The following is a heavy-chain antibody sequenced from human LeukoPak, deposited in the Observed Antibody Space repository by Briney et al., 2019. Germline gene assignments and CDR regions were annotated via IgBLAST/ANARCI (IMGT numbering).Heavy chain of an antibody. CDR1: GFTFSTYG. CDR2: IRYDGNNK. J-gene: IGHJ4*02. D-gene: IGHD1-26*01. Sequence: GGSLRLSCAASGFTFSTYGMHWVRQAPGKGLEWVAFIRYDGNNKYYADSVKGRFTISRDSSKNTLYLQMNSLRAEDTAVYCCVKDGYSGSYSDYWGQGTLVTVSP. V-gene: IGHV3-30*02. CDR3: VKDGYSGSYSDY.